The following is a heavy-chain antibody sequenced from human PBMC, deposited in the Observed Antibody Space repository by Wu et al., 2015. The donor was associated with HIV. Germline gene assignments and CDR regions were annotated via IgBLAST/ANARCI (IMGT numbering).Heavy chain of an antibody. V-gene: IGHV1-69*05. J-gene: IGHJ4*02. CDR1: GGTFSSYA. Sequence: QVQLVQSGAEVKKPGSSVKVSCKASGGTFSSYAISWVRQAPGQGLEWMGGIIPIFGTANYAQKFQGRLIMTTDSSTNTAYMELRSLTSDDTAVYFCARDLFPDGELLPGDFWGQGNSGLRLL. CDR2: IIPIFGTA. D-gene: IGHD3-10*01. CDR3: ARDLFPDGELLPGDF.